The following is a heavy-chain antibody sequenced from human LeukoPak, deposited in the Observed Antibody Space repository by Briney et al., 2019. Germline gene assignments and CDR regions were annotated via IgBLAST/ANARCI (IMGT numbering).Heavy chain of an antibody. D-gene: IGHD3-22*01. CDR3: ARGPSDSSGYYPSYYYYDMDV. J-gene: IGHJ6*02. V-gene: IGHV1-2*02. CDR2: INPNSGGT. CDR1: GYTFTGYY. Sequence: ASVTVSCKASGYTFTGYYMHWVRQAPGQGLEWMGWINPNSGGTNYAQKFQGRVTMTRDTSISTAYMELSRLRSDDTAVYYCARGPSDSSGYYPSYYYYDMDVWGQGTTVTVSS.